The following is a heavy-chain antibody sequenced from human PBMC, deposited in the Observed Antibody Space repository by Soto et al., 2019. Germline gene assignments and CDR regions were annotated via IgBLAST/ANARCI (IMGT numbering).Heavy chain of an antibody. CDR1: GFTFSSYW. J-gene: IGHJ4*02. Sequence: EVQLVESGGGLVQPGGSLRLSCAASGFTFSSYWMHWVRQAPGKGLAWVSGMNMDGNRISYVDSVKGRCTISRDNAKNTFYMEMNSARVEDTAVYYCVRGDGDRYDGHGYLGRHWGQGSLVTVSS. CDR3: VRGDGDRYDGHGYLGRH. D-gene: IGHD2-21*01. V-gene: IGHV3-74*01. CDR2: MNMDGNRI.